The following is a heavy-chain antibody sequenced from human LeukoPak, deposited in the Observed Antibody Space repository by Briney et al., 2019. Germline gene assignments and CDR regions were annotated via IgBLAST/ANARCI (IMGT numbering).Heavy chain of an antibody. CDR2: ISYDGSNK. D-gene: IGHD2-2*01. Sequence: GGSLRLSCAASGFTFSSYGMHWVRQAPGKGLEWVAVISYDGSNKYYADSVKGRFTISRDNAKNSLYLQMNSLRAEDTAVYYCAREIVVPAAAGVDYWGQGTLVTVSS. J-gene: IGHJ4*02. CDR3: AREIVVPAAAGVDY. CDR1: GFTFSSYG. V-gene: IGHV3-30*03.